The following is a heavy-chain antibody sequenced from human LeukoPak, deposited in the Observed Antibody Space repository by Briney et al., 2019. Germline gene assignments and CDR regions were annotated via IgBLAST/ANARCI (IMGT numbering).Heavy chain of an antibody. CDR1: GITFSTYW. CDR2: INSNGSST. D-gene: IGHD2-15*01. V-gene: IGHV3-74*01. Sequence: GGSLRLSCAASGITFSTYWLHWVRQAPGKGLVWFSRINSNGSSTNYADSVNGRFTIARDNAKNTVYLQMNSLRAEATAVYYCAREETRILFSFDPWGQGTLVTVSS. CDR3: AREETRILFSFDP. J-gene: IGHJ5*02.